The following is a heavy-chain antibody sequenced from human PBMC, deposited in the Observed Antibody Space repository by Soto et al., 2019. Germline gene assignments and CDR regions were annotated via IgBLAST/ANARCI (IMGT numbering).Heavy chain of an antibody. D-gene: IGHD3-22*01. CDR2: ISYDGSDK. J-gene: IGHJ6*02. CDR3: ARRAWDSYYAIDV. CDR1: GFKYTDFA. Sequence: VQLVESGGGEVQPGRSLRLSCAASGFKYTDFALHWVRQAPGKGLEWVAIISYDGSDKYYADSEKGRFVISRDNPKNTLYLEMNSLRPEDTAVYFCARRAWDSYYAIDVCGQGTTVTVFS. V-gene: IGHV3-30*09.